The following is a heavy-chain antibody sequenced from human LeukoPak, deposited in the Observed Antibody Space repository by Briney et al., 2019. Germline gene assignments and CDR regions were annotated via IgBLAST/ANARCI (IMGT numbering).Heavy chain of an antibody. D-gene: IGHD3-22*01. CDR2: MTGSGGDT. Sequence: PGGSLRLSCAASGFTFSSYAMNWARQAPGKGLEWVSTMTGSGGDTYYADSVKGRFTISRDNSKNTLYLQMNSLRAEDTAIYYCAKDPYVGGGYHFDSWGQGSLVTVSS. CDR3: AKDPYVGGGYHFDS. CDR1: GFTFSSYA. V-gene: IGHV3-23*01. J-gene: IGHJ4*02.